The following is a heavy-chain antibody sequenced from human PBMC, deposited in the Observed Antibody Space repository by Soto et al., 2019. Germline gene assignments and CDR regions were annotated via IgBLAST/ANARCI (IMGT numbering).Heavy chain of an antibody. J-gene: IGHJ5*02. CDR3: ARGDFDRSGNYNAGWFAP. V-gene: IGHV1-2*02. CDR1: GYTFTAYY. D-gene: IGHD3-22*01. CDR2: INPNSGGT. Sequence: QVQLVQSGAEVKKPGASVKVSCKASGYTFTAYYMHWLRQAPGQGLEWMGWINPNSGGTNYAQRFQVRVTVTNDTSISTTYMEMRSLGSDDTAVYYCARGDFDRSGNYNAGWFAPWGQGTLVTVSS.